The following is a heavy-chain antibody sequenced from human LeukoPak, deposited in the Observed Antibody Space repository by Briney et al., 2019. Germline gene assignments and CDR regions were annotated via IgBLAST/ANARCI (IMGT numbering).Heavy chain of an antibody. V-gene: IGHV3-7*04. Sequence: PGGSLRLSCAGSGFTFSRSWMSWVRQAPGKGLEWAANIKHDASEKNYVDSVKGRFTISRDNAKKTLFLKMISLRAEDTAVYYCAREEGSWGQGTLVTVSS. CDR1: GFTFSRSW. CDR3: AREEGS. J-gene: IGHJ4*02. CDR2: IKHDASEK. D-gene: IGHD3-10*01.